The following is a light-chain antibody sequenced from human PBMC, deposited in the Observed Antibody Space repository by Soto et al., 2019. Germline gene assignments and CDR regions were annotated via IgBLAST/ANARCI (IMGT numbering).Light chain of an antibody. CDR1: QRFGTW. J-gene: IGKJ1*01. CDR2: KTS. Sequence: DIPMTQSPSTLSASVGDRVNITCRASQRFGTWSAWYQQKPGKAPKLLIYKTSSLQSGVPSRFSGSGSGTEFTLTISSLQPDDLATYYCQHYGAFGQGTKVEMK. V-gene: IGKV1-5*03. CDR3: QHYGA.